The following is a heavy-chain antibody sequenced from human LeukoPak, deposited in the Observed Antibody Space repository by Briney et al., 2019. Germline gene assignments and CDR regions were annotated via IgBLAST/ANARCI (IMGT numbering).Heavy chain of an antibody. D-gene: IGHD3-10*01. CDR3: ARDLYGSGGDAFDM. CDR1: GFTLSSYE. V-gene: IGHV3-48*03. J-gene: IGHJ3*02. Sequence: QPGGSLRLSCAASGFTLSSYEMDWVRQAPGKGVEWVSYVSSSGGGMLYADSVKGRFTISRDNAKNSLSLQMSSLRAEDTAVYYCARDLYGSGGDAFDMWGQGTMVTVSS. CDR2: VSSSGGGM.